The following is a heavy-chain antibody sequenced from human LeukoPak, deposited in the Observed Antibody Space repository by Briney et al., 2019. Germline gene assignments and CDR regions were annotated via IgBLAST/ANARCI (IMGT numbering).Heavy chain of an antibody. CDR3: ARTVGTHRFDY. V-gene: IGHV4-39*01. D-gene: IGHD4-23*01. Sequence: SETLSLTCTVSGGSISSSDYYWGWVSQPPGERLEWIGTIYYNGNTYCNPSLQSRVIISVDTSKNQFSLKLTSVTAPDTAVYYCARTVGTHRFDYWGQGILVTVSS. J-gene: IGHJ4*02. CDR1: GGSISSSDYY. CDR2: IYYNGNT.